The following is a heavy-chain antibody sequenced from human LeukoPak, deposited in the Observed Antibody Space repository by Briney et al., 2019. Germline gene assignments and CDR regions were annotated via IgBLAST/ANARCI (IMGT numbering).Heavy chain of an antibody. J-gene: IGHJ4*02. CDR2: IVPIFGIA. Sequence: SVKVSCKASGGTFSSYAISWVRQAPGQGLEWMGRIVPIFGIANYAQKFQGRVTITADKSTSTAYMELSSLRSEDTAVYYCARDLTEGELPFDYWGQGTLVTVSS. D-gene: IGHD1-26*01. CDR3: ARDLTEGELPFDY. V-gene: IGHV1-69*04. CDR1: GGTFSSYA.